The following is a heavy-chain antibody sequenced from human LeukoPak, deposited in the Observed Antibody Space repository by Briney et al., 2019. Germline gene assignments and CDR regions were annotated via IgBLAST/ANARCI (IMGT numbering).Heavy chain of an antibody. CDR3: AKVWVDAFDI. V-gene: IGHV3-9*01. J-gene: IGHJ3*02. Sequence: GGSLRLSCAASGFTFDDYAMHWVRQAPGKGLEWVSGISWNSGSIGYADSVKGRFTISRDNAKNSLYLQMNSLRAEDTALYYCAKVWVDAFDIWGQGTMVTVSS. D-gene: IGHD3-10*01. CDR2: ISWNSGSI. CDR1: GFTFDDYA.